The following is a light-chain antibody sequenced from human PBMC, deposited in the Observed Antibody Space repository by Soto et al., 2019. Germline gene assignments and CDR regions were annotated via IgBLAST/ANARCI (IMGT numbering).Light chain of an antibody. CDR2: DAS. Sequence: EIVLTQSPATLSLSPGERATLSCRASQSVSSYLAWYQQKPGQAPRLLIYDASNRATGIPARFSGSGSGTDFTLTISRLDPDDFAVYYCQYYGASPRAFGQGTKIDIK. J-gene: IGKJ1*01. CDR3: QYYGASPRA. V-gene: IGKV3-11*01. CDR1: QSVSSY.